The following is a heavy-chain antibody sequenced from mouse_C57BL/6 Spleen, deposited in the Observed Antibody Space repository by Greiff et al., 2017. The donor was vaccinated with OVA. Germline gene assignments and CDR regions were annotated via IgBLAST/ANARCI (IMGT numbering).Heavy chain of an antibody. CDR1: GYTFTSYW. J-gene: IGHJ2*01. CDR2: IYPSDSET. CDR3: ARRTTHYFDY. Sequence: QVQLQQPGAELVRPGSSVKLSRKASGYTFTSYWMDWVKQRPGQGLEWIGNIYPSDSETHYNQKFKDKATLTVDKSSSTAYMQLSSLTSEDSAVYYCARRTTHYFDYWGQGTTLTVSS. D-gene: IGHD2-1*01. V-gene: IGHV1-61*01.